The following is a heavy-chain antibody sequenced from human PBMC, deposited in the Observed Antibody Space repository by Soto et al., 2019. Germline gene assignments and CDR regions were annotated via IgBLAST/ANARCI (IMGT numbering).Heavy chain of an antibody. CDR2: IYYSGST. V-gene: IGHV4-59*13. CDR1: GGSISSYC. J-gene: IGHJ6*02. D-gene: IGHD3-22*01. CDR3: ARVDYYDSSGYYYTHPYGMDV. Sequence: SGTLSLTVTVSGGSISSYCWSGSRQPPGKGLEGIGYIYYSGSTNYNPSLKSRVTISVDTSKNQFSLKLSSVTAADTAVYYCARVDYYDSSGYYYTHPYGMDVWGQGTTVTVSS.